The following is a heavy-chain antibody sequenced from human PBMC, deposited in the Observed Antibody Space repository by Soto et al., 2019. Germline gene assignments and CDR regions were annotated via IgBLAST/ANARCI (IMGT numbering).Heavy chain of an antibody. CDR3: ARGGALSTSWYWGDGLDS. CDR2: IIPVFDTP. Sequence: QVHLEQSGSEVKKSGSSVKVSCKSSGNSFSSHAITWVRQAPGHGLEWMGGIIPVFDTPTYARRFQDRVTITADKSTNTSYMELRSLRSEDTAVYYCARGGALSTSWYWGDGLDSWGQGTQVTVSS. J-gene: IGHJ4*02. D-gene: IGHD6-13*01. V-gene: IGHV1-69*06. CDR1: GNSFSSHA.